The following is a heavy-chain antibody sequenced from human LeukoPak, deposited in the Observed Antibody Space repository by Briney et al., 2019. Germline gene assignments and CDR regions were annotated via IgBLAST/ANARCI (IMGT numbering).Heavy chain of an antibody. Sequence: SETLSLTCTVSGGSISSGGYYWSWIRQHPGKGLEWIGYIYYSGSTYYNPSLKSRVTISVDTSKNQFSLKLSSVTAADTAVYYCARDGAGYDSSGYEYWGQGTLVTVSS. D-gene: IGHD3-22*01. CDR2: IYYSGST. J-gene: IGHJ4*02. CDR3: ARDGAGYDSSGYEY. V-gene: IGHV4-31*03. CDR1: GGSISSGGYY.